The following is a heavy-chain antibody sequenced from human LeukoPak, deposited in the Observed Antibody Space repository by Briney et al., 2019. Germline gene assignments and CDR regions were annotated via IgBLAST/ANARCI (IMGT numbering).Heavy chain of an antibody. Sequence: KTSETLSLTCTVSGGSISSYYWSWIRQPPGKGLEWIGYIYYSGSTNYNPSLKSRVTISVDTSKNQFSLKLSSVTAADTAVYYCARLRLRYYYYYGMDVWGQGTTVTVSS. CDR2: IYYSGST. CDR3: ARLRLRYYYYYGMDV. J-gene: IGHJ6*02. D-gene: IGHD5-12*01. CDR1: GGSISSYY. V-gene: IGHV4-59*08.